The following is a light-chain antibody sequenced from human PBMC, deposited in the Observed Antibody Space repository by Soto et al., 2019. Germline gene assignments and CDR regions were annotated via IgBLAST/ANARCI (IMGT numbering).Light chain of an antibody. Sequence: EIVLTQSPGTLSLSPGEGATLSCRASQTISNNYLAWYQHKPGQAPRLLISAASTRATDIPDRFSGSGSGADFTLTDNRLEPEDFAVYYCQQYGTSPRTFGQGTKVEI. CDR1: QTISNNY. V-gene: IGKV3-20*01. J-gene: IGKJ1*01. CDR3: QQYGTSPRT. CDR2: AAS.